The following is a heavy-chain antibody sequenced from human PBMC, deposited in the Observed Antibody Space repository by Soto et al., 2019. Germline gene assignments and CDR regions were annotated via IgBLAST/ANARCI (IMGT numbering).Heavy chain of an antibody. V-gene: IGHV1-8*01. D-gene: IGHD3-3*01. J-gene: IGHJ4*02. CDR2: MNPNSGNT. Sequence: GASVKVSCKASGYTFTSYDINWVRQATGQGLEWMGWMNPNSGNTGYAQKFQGRVTMTRNTSISTAYMELSSLRSEDTAVYYCARAPGPDFWSGPSYDYWGQGTLVTVSS. CDR3: ARAPGPDFWSGPSYDY. CDR1: GYTFTSYD.